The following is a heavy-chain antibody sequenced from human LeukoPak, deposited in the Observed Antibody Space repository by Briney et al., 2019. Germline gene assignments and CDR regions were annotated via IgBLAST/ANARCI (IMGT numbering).Heavy chain of an antibody. D-gene: IGHD3-22*01. CDR1: GFTFSSYS. J-gene: IGHJ4*02. CDR2: ISSSSSYI. CDR3: AREAYYDCSGSLDY. Sequence: PGGSLRLSCAASGFTFSSYSMNWVRQAPGKGLEWVSSISSSSSYIYYADSVKGRFTISRDNSKNTLYLHMSSLRADDTAIYYCAREAYYDCSGSLDYWGQGTLVTVSS. V-gene: IGHV3-21*04.